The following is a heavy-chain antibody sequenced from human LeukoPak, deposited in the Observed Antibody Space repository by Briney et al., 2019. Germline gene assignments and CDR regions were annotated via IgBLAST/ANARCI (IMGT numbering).Heavy chain of an antibody. V-gene: IGHV1-69*13. CDR1: GGTFSSYA. D-gene: IGHD3-16*01. CDR2: IIPIFGTA. CDR3: ARGKLRHRGAFDI. Sequence: SVKVSCKASGGTFSSYAISWVRQAPGQGLEWMGGIIPIFGTANYAQKFQGRVTFTADESTSTAYMELSSLRSEDTAVYYCARGKLRHRGAFDIWGQGTMVTVSS. J-gene: IGHJ3*02.